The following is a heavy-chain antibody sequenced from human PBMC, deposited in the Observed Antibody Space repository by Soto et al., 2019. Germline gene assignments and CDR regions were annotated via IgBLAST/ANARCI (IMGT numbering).Heavy chain of an antibody. J-gene: IGHJ6*02. V-gene: IGHV1-18*01. CDR1: GYTFTSYG. D-gene: IGHD3-10*01. CDR2: ISAYNGNT. CDR3: ARQRITMVRGVIRSVGGMDV. Sequence: ASVKVSCKASGYTFTSYGISWVRQAPGQGLEWMGWISAYNGNTNYAQKLQGRVTMTTDTSTSTAYMELRSLRSEDTAVYYCARQRITMVRGVIRSVGGMDVWGQGTTVTVSS.